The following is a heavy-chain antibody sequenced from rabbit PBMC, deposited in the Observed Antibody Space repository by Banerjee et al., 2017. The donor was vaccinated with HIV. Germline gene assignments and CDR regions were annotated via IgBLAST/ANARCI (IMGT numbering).Heavy chain of an antibody. V-gene: IGHV1S40*01. CDR3: ARRPTGATDSGLTL. CDR1: GFSFSGDW. D-gene: IGHD4-1*01. Sequence: QSLEESGGGLVQPEGSLTLTCTASGFSFSGDWMCWVRQAPGKGLEWIACIATDSGSVYCATWAKGRFTISKTSSTTVTLQMTSLTAADTATYFCARRPTGATDSGLTLWGPGTLVTVS. CDR2: IATDSGSV. J-gene: IGHJ4*01.